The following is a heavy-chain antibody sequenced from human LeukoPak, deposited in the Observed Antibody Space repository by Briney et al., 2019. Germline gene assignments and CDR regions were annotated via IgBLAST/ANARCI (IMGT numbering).Heavy chain of an antibody. Sequence: SVTVSCTAYAVTFSSYTISWVRQAPGPGLEWMGRIIPLLGIANYGHKFQGRVPITADKSTRTAYIALTSLRSKVPAVTHLARHPNCSGGSCYDRCFDPWGHGTLVTVSS. CDR2: IIPLLGIA. V-gene: IGHV1-69*02. D-gene: IGHD2-15*01. J-gene: IGHJ5*02. CDR1: AVTFSSYT. CDR3: ARHPNCSGGSCYDRCFDP.